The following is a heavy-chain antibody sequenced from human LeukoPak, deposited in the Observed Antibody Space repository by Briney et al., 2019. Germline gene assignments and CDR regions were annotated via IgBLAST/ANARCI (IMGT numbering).Heavy chain of an antibody. CDR3: ARGGLRLGELSFGDY. CDR2: IIPIFDTA. V-gene: IGHV1-69*05. Sequence: GASVKVSCKASGGTFSSYAISWVRQAPGQGLEWMGGIIPIFDTANYAQKFQGRVTITTDESTSTAYMELSSLRSEDTAVYYCARGGLRLGELSFGDYWGQGTLVTVSS. D-gene: IGHD3-16*02. J-gene: IGHJ4*02. CDR1: GGTFSSYA.